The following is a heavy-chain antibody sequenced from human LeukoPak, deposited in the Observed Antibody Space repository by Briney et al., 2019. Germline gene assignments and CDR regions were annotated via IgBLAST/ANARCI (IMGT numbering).Heavy chain of an antibody. CDR3: ARCYSYGYGYFDY. Sequence: GGSLRLSCAASGFTFSDYAMSWVRQAPGKGLKWVSAISGSGGSTYYADSVKGRFTISRDNSKNTLYLQMNSLRAEDTAVYYCARCYSYGYGYFDYWGQGTLVTVSS. J-gene: IGHJ4*02. CDR1: GFTFSDYA. D-gene: IGHD5-18*01. CDR2: ISGSGGST. V-gene: IGHV3-23*01.